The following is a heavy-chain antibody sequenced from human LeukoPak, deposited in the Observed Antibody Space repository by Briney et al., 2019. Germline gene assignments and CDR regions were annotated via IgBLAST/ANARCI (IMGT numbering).Heavy chain of an antibody. CDR2: IRSKAYGGTT. CDR3: ARGPILLWIHNGMDV. V-gene: IGHV3-49*04. CDR1: GFIFAGHA. Sequence: GGSVRVSCTASGFIFAGHAMSWVRQAPGQGLECVGLIRSKAYGGTTEYAVSVTGRFTISRDDSKGIAYLQMNGLKTEDTGVYYCARGPILLWIHNGMDVWGQGTTVIVSS. D-gene: IGHD3-10*01. J-gene: IGHJ6*02.